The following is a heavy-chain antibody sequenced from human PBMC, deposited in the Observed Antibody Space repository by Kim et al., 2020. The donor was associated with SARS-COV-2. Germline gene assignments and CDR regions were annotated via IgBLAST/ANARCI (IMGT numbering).Heavy chain of an antibody. Sequence: SVKVSCKASGGTFSSYAISWVRQAPGQGLEWMGGIIPIFGTANYAQKFQGRVTITADESTSTAYMELSSLRSEDTAVYYCARDQGDYYYDSSGYYRFDYWGQGTLVTVSS. D-gene: IGHD3-22*01. CDR1: GGTFSSYA. CDR2: IIPIFGTA. CDR3: ARDQGDYYYDSSGYYRFDY. J-gene: IGHJ4*02. V-gene: IGHV1-69*13.